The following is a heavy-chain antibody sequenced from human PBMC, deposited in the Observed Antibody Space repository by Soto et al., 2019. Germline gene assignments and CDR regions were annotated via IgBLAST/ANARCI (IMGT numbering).Heavy chain of an antibody. CDR1: GYSLTSYW. Sequence: GESLKISCKGSGYSLTSYWIGWVRQMPGKGLEWMGIIYPGDSEIRYSPSFQGQVTISADMFITTAYLQWSSLKASDTAMYYCARAPRGEPSGWFDPWGQGTLVTVSS. CDR2: IYPGDSEI. CDR3: ARAPRGEPSGWFDP. J-gene: IGHJ5*02. V-gene: IGHV5-51*01. D-gene: IGHD3-16*01.